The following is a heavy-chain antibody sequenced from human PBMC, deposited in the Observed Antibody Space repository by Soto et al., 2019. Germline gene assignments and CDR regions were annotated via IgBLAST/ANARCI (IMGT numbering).Heavy chain of an antibody. J-gene: IGHJ5*02. D-gene: IGHD1-26*01. CDR1: GLTSTTYW. V-gene: IGHV3-7*01. CDR3: TGNRAKFDT. Sequence: GALRLSCVASGLTSTTYWMTWVRQAPGKGLEWVANIKQDGSEKYYVDSVKGRFTISRDDAENSLYLQMNNLRAEDTAVYYCTGNRAKFDTWGQGTPVTVSS. CDR2: IKQDGSEK.